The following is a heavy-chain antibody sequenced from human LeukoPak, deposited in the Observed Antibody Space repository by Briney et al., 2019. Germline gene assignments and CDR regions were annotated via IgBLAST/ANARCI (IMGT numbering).Heavy chain of an antibody. V-gene: IGHV4-34*01. CDR1: GGSLSGYY. CDR3: ASFRGPSHYYGSGSYYIY. CDR2: INHSGST. J-gene: IGHJ4*02. Sequence: SSETLSLTCAVYGGSLSGYYWSWIRQPPGKGLEWIGEINHSGSTNYNPSLKSRVTMSVDTSKNQFSLKLSSVTAADTAVYYCASFRGPSHYYGSGSYYIYWGQGTLVAVSS. D-gene: IGHD3-10*01.